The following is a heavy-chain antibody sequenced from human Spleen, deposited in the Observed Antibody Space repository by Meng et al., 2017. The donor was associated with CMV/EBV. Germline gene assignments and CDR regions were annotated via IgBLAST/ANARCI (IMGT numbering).Heavy chain of an antibody. CDR3: ARSRKYQILRHFDP. Sequence: ASVKVSCKASGYTFNTYGISWVRQAPGQGLEWMGWIYGYNGKTNYARRVQDRVTMTTDTSTRTAYMELRSLRSDDTAVYYCARSRKYQILRHFDPWGQGTLVTVSS. V-gene: IGHV1-18*01. J-gene: IGHJ5*02. D-gene: IGHD2-2*01. CDR1: GYTFNTYG. CDR2: IYGYNGKT.